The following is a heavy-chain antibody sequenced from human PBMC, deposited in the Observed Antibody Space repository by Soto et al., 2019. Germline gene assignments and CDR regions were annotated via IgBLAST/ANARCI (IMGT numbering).Heavy chain of an antibody. CDR2: IKQDGSEK. Sequence: PGGSLRLSCAASGFTFSSYWMGWVRQAPGKGLEWVANIKQDGSEKYYVDSVKGRFTISRDNAKNSLYLQMNSLRAEDTAVYYCARLWWLRRTLHWFDPWGQGTLVTVSS. CDR3: ARLWWLRRTLHWFDP. V-gene: IGHV3-7*03. D-gene: IGHD5-12*01. J-gene: IGHJ5*02. CDR1: GFTFSSYW.